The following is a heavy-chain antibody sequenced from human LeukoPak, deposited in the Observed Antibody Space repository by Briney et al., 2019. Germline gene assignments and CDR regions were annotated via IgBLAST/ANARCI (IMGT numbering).Heavy chain of an antibody. CDR3: AKGASGPLRYFDWSTYYFDY. CDR1: GFTFSSYA. J-gene: IGHJ4*02. Sequence: PGGSLRLSCAASGFTFSSYAMSWVRQAPGKGLEWVSAISGSGGSTYYADSVKGRFTISRDNSKNTLYLQMNSLRAEDTAVYYCAKGASGPLRYFDWSTYYFDYWGQGTLVTASS. D-gene: IGHD3-9*01. CDR2: ISGSGGST. V-gene: IGHV3-23*01.